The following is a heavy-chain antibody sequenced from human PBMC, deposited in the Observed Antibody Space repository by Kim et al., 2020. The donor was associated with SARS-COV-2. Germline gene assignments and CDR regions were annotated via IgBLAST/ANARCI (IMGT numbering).Heavy chain of an antibody. V-gene: IGHV3-74*01. CDR3: AREWLESGWGFDL. J-gene: IGHJ4*02. CDR1: GFTFSSHW. D-gene: IGHD3-22*01. CDR2: ISNDGSNT. Sequence: GGSLRLSCAASGFTFSSHWIHWVHQAPGKGLVWVSRISNDGSNTLYADSVKGRFTISRDNAKNTVFLQMDSLRVEDTAVYYCAREWLESGWGFDLWGQGTVVTVSS.